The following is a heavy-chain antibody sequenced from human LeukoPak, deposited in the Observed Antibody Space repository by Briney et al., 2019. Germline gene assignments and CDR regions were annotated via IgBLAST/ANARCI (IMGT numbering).Heavy chain of an antibody. V-gene: IGHV4-61*01. CDR1: GGSVSSGSYY. CDR3: ARVGDHYFDY. CDR2: IYYSGST. Sequence: SETLSLTCTVSGGSVSSGSYYWSWIRQPPGKGLEWIGYIYYSGSTNYNPSLKSRVIISVDTSKNQFSLKLSSVTAADTAVYYCARVGDHYFDYWGQGTLVTVSS. D-gene: IGHD2-21*02. J-gene: IGHJ4*02.